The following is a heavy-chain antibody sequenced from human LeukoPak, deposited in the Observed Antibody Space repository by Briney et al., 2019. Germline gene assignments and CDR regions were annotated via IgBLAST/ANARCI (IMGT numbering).Heavy chain of an antibody. Sequence: SVKVSCTASGGTFSSYAISWVRQAPGQGLEWMGGIIPIFGTANYAQKFQGRVMITADESTSTAYMELSSLRSEDTAVYYCARAESAVRGDNEYGMDVWGQGTTVTVSS. CDR1: GGTFSSYA. V-gene: IGHV1-69*13. J-gene: IGHJ6*02. CDR3: ARAESAVRGDNEYGMDV. CDR2: IIPIFGTA. D-gene: IGHD3-10*01.